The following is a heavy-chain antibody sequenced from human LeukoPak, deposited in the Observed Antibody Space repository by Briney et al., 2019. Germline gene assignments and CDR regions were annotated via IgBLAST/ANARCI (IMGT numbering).Heavy chain of an antibody. J-gene: IGHJ4*02. CDR3: ASRRGGIVGDY. V-gene: IGHV3-33*01. CDR2: IWYDGSNK. D-gene: IGHD2-15*01. CDR1: GFTFSSYG. Sequence: GGSLRLSCAASGFTFSSYGMHWVRQAPGKGLEWVALIWYDGSNKYYADSVKGRFTISRDNSKNTVYLQMNSLRAVDTAVYYCASRRGGIVGDYWGQGTLVTVSS.